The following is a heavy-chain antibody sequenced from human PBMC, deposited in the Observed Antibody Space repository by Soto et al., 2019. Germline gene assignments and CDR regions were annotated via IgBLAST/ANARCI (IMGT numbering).Heavy chain of an antibody. CDR1: GFTVSSNY. V-gene: IGHV3-53*04. CDR2: IYSGGST. D-gene: IGHD3-10*01. J-gene: IGHJ5*02. Sequence: EVQLVESGGGLVQPGGSLRLSCAASGFTVSSNYMSWVRQAPGKGLEWVSVIYSGGSTYYADSVKGRFPISRHNSKNTLYLQMNSLRAEDTAVYYCARLLWFGELGGFDPWGQGTLVTVAS. CDR3: ARLLWFGELGGFDP.